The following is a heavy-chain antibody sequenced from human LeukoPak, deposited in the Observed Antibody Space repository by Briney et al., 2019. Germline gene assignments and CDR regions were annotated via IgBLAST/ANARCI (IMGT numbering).Heavy chain of an antibody. CDR3: AKDSVPYYYGSGSYPDY. J-gene: IGHJ4*02. D-gene: IGHD3-10*01. CDR1: GFTFSSYA. CDR2: ISGSGGST. Sequence: GGSLRLSCAASGFTFSSYAMSWVRQAPGKGLEWVSAISGSGGSTYYADSVKGRFTISRDNFKNTLYLQMNSLRAEDTAVYYCAKDSVPYYYGSGSYPDYWGQGTLVTVSS. V-gene: IGHV3-23*01.